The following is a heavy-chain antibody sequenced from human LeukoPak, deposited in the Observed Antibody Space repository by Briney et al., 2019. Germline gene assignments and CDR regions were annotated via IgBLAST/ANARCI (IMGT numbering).Heavy chain of an antibody. CDR1: GGSFSGYY. CDR3: ARVPYGSARRPADY. CDR2: NNRSGST. Sequence: PSETLSLTCAVYGGSFSGYYWSWIRQPPGKGLEWLGENNRSGSTNYNPSLKSRVTISVDTSKNQFSLKLSSVTAADTAVYYCARVPYGSARRPADYWGQGTLVTVSS. V-gene: IGHV4-34*01. J-gene: IGHJ4*02. D-gene: IGHD6-25*01.